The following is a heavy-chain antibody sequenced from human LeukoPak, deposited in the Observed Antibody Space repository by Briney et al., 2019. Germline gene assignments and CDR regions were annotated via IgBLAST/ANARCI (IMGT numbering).Heavy chain of an antibody. CDR2: IKQDGSEK. CDR3: ARDPGAGYFDY. Sequence: PGGSLRLSCAASGLTFSSYWMSWVRQAPGKGLEWVANIKQDGSEKYYVDSVKGRFTISRDNAKNSLYLQMNSLRAEDTAVYYCARDPGAGYFDYWGQGTLVTVSS. J-gene: IGHJ4*02. D-gene: IGHD1-26*01. V-gene: IGHV3-7*01. CDR1: GLTFSSYW.